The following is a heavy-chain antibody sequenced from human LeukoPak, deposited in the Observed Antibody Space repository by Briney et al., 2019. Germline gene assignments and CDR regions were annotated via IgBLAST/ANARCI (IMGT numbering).Heavy chain of an antibody. Sequence: SETLSLTCTVSGGPISSSSYYWGWIRQPPGKGLEWIGSIYYSGSTYYNPSLKSRVTISVDTSKNQFSLKLSSVTAADTAVYYCANSANFGGNSGYFDCWGQGTLVTVSS. CDR3: ANSANFGGNSGYFDC. CDR1: GGPISSSSYY. D-gene: IGHD4-23*01. CDR2: IYYSGST. V-gene: IGHV4-39*01. J-gene: IGHJ4*02.